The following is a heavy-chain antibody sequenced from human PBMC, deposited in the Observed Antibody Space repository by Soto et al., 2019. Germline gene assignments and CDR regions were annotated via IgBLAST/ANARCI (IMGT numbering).Heavy chain of an antibody. J-gene: IGHJ3*01. V-gene: IGHV1-58*01. CDR2: IVVGSGNT. CDR1: GFTFTSSA. Sequence: SVKVSCKASGFTFTSSAVQWVRQARGQRLEWIGWIVVGSGNTNYAQKFQERVTITRDMSTSTAYMELNSLRSEDTAVYYCAAFATTGDAFDVWGQGTMVTVSS. D-gene: IGHD4-17*01. CDR3: AAFATTGDAFDV.